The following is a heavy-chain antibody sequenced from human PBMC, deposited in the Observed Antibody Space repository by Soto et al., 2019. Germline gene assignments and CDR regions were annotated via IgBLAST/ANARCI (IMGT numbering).Heavy chain of an antibody. CDR3: ARDQARAWCFQVVF. J-gene: IGHJ4*02. D-gene: IGHD2-15*01. CDR2: IYTDGSST. V-gene: IGHV3-74*01. CDR1: GFTFSSYW. Sequence: EVQLVESGGGLVQPGGSLRLSCAASGFTFSSYWMYWVRQAPGKGLVWVSRIYTDGSSTRYADSVTGRFTISRDNAKNMLLTHVNRVRSEDTGVYFCARDQARAWCFQVVFRGQSSLFTISS.